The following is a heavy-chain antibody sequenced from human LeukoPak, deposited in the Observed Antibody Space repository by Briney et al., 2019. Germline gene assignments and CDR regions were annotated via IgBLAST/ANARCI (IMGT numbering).Heavy chain of an antibody. Sequence: PSGTLSLTCAVSVGSISSGNWWTWVRQSPGKGLEWVGEICHNGTLNYNPSLKSRVTISADSFKNHFSLKLTSVTAADTAVYYCATAPILRGEGGEHYKYGMDVWGQGTTVIVSS. CDR1: VGSISSGNW. D-gene: IGHD2-2*02. J-gene: IGHJ6*02. CDR3: ATAPILRGEGGEHYKYGMDV. CDR2: ICHNGTL. V-gene: IGHV4-4*02.